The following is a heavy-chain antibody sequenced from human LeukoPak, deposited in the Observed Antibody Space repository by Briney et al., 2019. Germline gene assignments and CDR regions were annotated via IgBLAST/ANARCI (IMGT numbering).Heavy chain of an antibody. CDR2: IYHSGST. CDR1: GGSFSGYY. D-gene: IGHD5-12*01. J-gene: IGHJ5*02. CDR3: ARDISGYDP. Sequence: SETLSLTCAVYGGSFSGYYWSWIRQPPGKGLEWIGEIYHSGSTNYNPSLKSRVTISVDKSKNQFSLKLSSVTAADTAVYYCARDISGYDPWGQGTLVTVSS. V-gene: IGHV4-34*01.